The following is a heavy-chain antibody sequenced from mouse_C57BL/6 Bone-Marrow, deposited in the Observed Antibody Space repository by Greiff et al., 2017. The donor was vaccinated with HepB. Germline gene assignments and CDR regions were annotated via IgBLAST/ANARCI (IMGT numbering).Heavy chain of an antibody. CDR2: IDPSDSYT. Sequence: QVQLQQPGAELVKPGASVKLSCKASGYTFTSYWMQWVKQRPGQGLEWIGEIDPSDSYTNYNQKFKGKATLTVDTSSSTAYMQLSSLTSEDSAVYYCASWVSSAYWGQGTLVTVSA. CDR3: ASWVSSAY. D-gene: IGHD3-2*02. CDR1: GYTFTSYW. V-gene: IGHV1-50*01. J-gene: IGHJ3*01.